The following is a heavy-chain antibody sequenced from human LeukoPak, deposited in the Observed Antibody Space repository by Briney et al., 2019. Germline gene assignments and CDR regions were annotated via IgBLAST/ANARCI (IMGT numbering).Heavy chain of an antibody. CDR2: IKPDGSEK. CDR3: ARGTSGWSSN. V-gene: IGHV3-7*01. J-gene: IGHJ4*02. D-gene: IGHD6-19*01. Sequence: GGSLRLSCTASGFTFSDYWMTWVRQAPGKGLEWVANIKPDGSEKNFVDSVKGRFTLSRDNAKNSLYLQMNSLRAEDTAVYYCARGTSGWSSNWGQGTLVTVSS. CDR1: GFTFSDYW.